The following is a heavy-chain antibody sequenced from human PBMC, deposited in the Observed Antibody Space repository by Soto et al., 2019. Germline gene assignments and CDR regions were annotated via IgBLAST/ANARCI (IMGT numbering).Heavy chain of an antibody. D-gene: IGHD3-22*01. CDR2: ISGSGGST. CDR3: AKVLVVVITTGDAFDI. Sequence: PGGSLRLSCAASGFTFSSYAMSWVRQAPGKGLEWVSAISGSGGSTYYADSVKGRFTISRDNSKNTLYLQMNSLRAEDTAVYYCAKVLVVVITTGDAFDIWGQGTMVTVSS. J-gene: IGHJ3*02. V-gene: IGHV3-23*01. CDR1: GFTFSSYA.